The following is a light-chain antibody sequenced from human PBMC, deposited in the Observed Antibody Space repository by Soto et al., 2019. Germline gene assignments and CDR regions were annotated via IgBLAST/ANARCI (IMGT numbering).Light chain of an antibody. V-gene: IGKV3-15*01. CDR1: QSISNN. J-gene: IGKJ3*01. CDR2: GAS. Sequence: IVMTQSPATLSASPGERVTLTCRAGQSISNNLAWFQQKPGQGPRLLIFGASTRATGIADRFSGSGSGADFTLTINSLQSEDSAVFYCQQYHDWPPITFGPGTKVDIK. CDR3: QQYHDWPPIT.